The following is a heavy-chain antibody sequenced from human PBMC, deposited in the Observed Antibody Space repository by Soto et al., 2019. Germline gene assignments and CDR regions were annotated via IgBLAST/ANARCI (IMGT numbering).Heavy chain of an antibody. CDR3: ARDLVDAYCSITSCYPGYYYGMDV. CDR2: IYYSGST. Sequence: SETLSLTCTVSGGSVSSGSYYWSWIRQPPGKGLEWIGYIYYSGSTNYNPSLKSRVTISVDTSKNQFSLKLSSVTAADTAVYYCARDLVDAYCSITSCYPGYYYGMDVWGQGTTVTVSS. V-gene: IGHV4-61*01. D-gene: IGHD2-2*01. J-gene: IGHJ6*02. CDR1: GGSVSSGSYY.